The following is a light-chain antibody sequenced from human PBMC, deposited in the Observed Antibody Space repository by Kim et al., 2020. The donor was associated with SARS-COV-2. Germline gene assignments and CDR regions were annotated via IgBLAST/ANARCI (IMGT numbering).Light chain of an antibody. Sequence: SASVGDRVTITCQASQDISNYLNWYEQKPGKAPKLLIYDASNLETGVPSRFSGSGSGTDFTFTISSLQPEDIATYYCQQYDNLPYSFGQGTKLEI. CDR2: DAS. V-gene: IGKV1-33*01. CDR3: QQYDNLPYS. J-gene: IGKJ2*03. CDR1: QDISNY.